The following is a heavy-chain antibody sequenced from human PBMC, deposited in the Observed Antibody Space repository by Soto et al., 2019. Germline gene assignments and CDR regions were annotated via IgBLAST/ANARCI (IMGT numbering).Heavy chain of an antibody. Sequence: ASVKVSCKASGYTFTSYDINWVRQATGQGLEWMGWMNPNSGNTGYAQKFQGRVTMTRNTSISTAYMELSSLRSEDTAVYYCARGLRYVRRYCSGGSCPPGSYYYYMDVWGKGTTVTVSS. CDR1: GYTFTSYD. CDR2: MNPNSGNT. V-gene: IGHV1-8*01. D-gene: IGHD2-15*01. J-gene: IGHJ6*03. CDR3: ARGLRYVRRYCSGGSCPPGSYYYYMDV.